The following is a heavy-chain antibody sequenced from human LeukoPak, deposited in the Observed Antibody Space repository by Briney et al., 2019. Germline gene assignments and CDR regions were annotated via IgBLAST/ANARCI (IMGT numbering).Heavy chain of an antibody. D-gene: IGHD3-3*01. Sequence: SETLSLTCTVSGGSISSSSYYWGWIRQPPGKGLEWIGSIYYSGSTYYNPSLKSRVTISVDTSKNQFSLKLSSVTAADTAVYYCAREFLEDYWGQGTLVTVSS. CDR3: AREFLEDY. J-gene: IGHJ4*02. V-gene: IGHV4-39*07. CDR2: IYYSGST. CDR1: GGSISSSSYY.